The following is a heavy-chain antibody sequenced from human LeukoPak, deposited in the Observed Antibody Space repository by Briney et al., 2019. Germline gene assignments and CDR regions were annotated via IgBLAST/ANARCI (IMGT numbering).Heavy chain of an antibody. V-gene: IGHV3-23*01. CDR3: AKVPPSPGWWYFDL. J-gene: IGHJ2*01. CDR1: GFTVSSST. Sequence: GGSLRLSCAGSGFTVSSSTMSWVRQAPGKGLEWVSNFYSDALGGATYYADSVKGRFTISRDNSKNTLYLQMNSLRAEDTAVYYCAKVPPSPGWWYFDLWGRGTLVTVSS. CDR2: FYSDALGGAT.